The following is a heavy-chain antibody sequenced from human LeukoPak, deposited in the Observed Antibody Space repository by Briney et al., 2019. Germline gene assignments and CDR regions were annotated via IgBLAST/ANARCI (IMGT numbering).Heavy chain of an antibody. D-gene: IGHD3-10*01. V-gene: IGHV3-23*01. Sequence: GGSLRLSCAASGFTFSSYAVSWVRQAPGKGLEWVSAISGSGGSTYYADSVKGRFTISRDNSKNTLYLQMNSLRAEDTAVYYCAKDRGFGYYFDYWGQGTLVTVSS. CDR2: ISGSGGST. CDR1: GFTFSSYA. CDR3: AKDRGFGYYFDY. J-gene: IGHJ4*02.